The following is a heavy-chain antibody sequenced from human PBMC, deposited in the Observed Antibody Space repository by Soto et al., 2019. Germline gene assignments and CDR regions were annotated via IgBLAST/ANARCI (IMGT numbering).Heavy chain of an antibody. J-gene: IGHJ6*02. CDR2: IKTKIEGETT. D-gene: IGHD2-15*01. V-gene: IGHV3-15*07. CDR1: GFSISSAW. Sequence: QLVESGGGLVRPGGSLRLSCSASGFSISSAWINWVRQAPGKGLEWVGRIKTKIEGETTHYAAPVNGRFTVSRDDSKNMLYLQMNSPKADDTALYYCTTGSVEGVWGQGTTVTVSS. CDR3: TTGSVEGV.